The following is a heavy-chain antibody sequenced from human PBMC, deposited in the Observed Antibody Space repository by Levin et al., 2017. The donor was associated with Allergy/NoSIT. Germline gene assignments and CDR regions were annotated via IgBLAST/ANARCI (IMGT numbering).Heavy chain of an antibody. CDR3: AKSAGRWLQPEGWLGY. Sequence: GGSLRLSCAASGFTFSSYAMIWVRQAPGKGLEWVSAISGSGGTTYYADSVKGRFTISRDNSKNTLYLQMNSLRAEDTAVYYCAKSAGRWLQPEGWLGYWGQGTLVTVSP. CDR2: ISGSGGTT. V-gene: IGHV3-23*01. J-gene: IGHJ4*02. D-gene: IGHD5-24*01. CDR1: GFTFSSYA.